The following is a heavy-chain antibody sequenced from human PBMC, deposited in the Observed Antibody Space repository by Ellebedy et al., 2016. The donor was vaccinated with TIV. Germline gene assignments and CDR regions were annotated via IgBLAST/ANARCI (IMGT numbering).Heavy chain of an antibody. CDR1: GFTFSSYG. CDR2: IIYDGSNK. D-gene: IGHD1-26*01. Sequence: GGSLRLXXAASGFTFSSYGMHWVRQAPGKGLEWVAVIIYDGSNKYYVDSVKGRFTISRDNSKNTLYLQMNSLRAEDTAMYYCAKDFGWEILRVFDAFDIWGQGTMVTVSS. J-gene: IGHJ3*02. V-gene: IGHV3-30*18. CDR3: AKDFGWEILRVFDAFDI.